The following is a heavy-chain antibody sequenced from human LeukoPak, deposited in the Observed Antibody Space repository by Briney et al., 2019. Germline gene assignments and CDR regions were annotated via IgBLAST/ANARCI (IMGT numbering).Heavy chain of an antibody. V-gene: IGHV3-48*04. Sequence: GGSLRLSCAASGFSFSSYSMNWVRQAPGKGLEWVAHISSSGANIYYADFVKGRFTISRDNDKNSVHLQMNSVRAEDTAVYYCANLGLPWGAARRLDSDPWGQGTLVTVSS. CDR2: ISSSGANI. CDR3: ANLGLPWGAARRLDSDP. J-gene: IGHJ5*02. CDR1: GFSFSSYS. D-gene: IGHD6-6*01.